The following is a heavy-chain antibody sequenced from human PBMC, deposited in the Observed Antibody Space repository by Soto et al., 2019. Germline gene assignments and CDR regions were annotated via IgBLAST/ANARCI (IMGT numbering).Heavy chain of an antibody. CDR3: AKDSWAIFGVPAGEYYAMDV. CDR2: ISGSGGTT. CDR1: GFTFENYA. V-gene: IGHV3-23*01. J-gene: IGHJ6*02. Sequence: GGSLRLSCAVSGFTFENYAMSWVRQAPGKGLEWVSAISGSGGTTYYSDSVKGRFTISRDNSKSTVYLQMNDLRVEDAAEYFCAKDSWAIFGVPAGEYYAMDVWGQGTTVTVSS. D-gene: IGHD3-3*01.